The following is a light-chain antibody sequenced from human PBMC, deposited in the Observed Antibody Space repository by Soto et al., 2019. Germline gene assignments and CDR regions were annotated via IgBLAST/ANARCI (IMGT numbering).Light chain of an antibody. CDR3: SSYTSSSTVI. Sequence: QSALTQPASVSGSPGQSITISCTGTSSDVGGYNYVSWYQHHPGKAPKLMIYDVSNRPSGVSNRFSGSKSGNTACLTISGLQAEDGADYNCSSYTSSSTVIFGGGTKLTVL. J-gene: IGLJ2*01. CDR2: DVS. CDR1: SSDVGGYNY. V-gene: IGLV2-14*03.